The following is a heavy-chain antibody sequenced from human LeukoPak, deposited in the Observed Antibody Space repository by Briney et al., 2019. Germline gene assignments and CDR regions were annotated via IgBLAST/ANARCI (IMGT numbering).Heavy chain of an antibody. V-gene: IGHV5-10-1*01. J-gene: IGHJ3*02. Sequence: GESLRISCKGSGYSFTNYWISWVRQMPGRALEWMGRIDPSDSYTNYSPSFQGHVTISADKSISTAYLQWSSLRASDTAMYYCARLRSFAFDIWGQGTGVTVSS. CDR2: IDPSDSYT. CDR3: ARLRSFAFDI. CDR1: GYSFTNYW.